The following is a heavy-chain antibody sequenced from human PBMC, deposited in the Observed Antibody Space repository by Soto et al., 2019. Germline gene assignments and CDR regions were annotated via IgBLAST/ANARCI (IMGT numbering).Heavy chain of an antibody. CDR3: PRHGVHSSGWAGP. CDR2: IYYRGST. Sequence: QLQLQESGPGLVKPSETLSLTCTVSDGSISSSSYYWGWIRQPPGKGLEWVGSIYYRGSTYYNPFLKSRVTISVEASKYQFSLKLSSVTAGETAVYYRPRHGVHSSGWAGPWGQGTLVTVSS. V-gene: IGHV4-39*01. D-gene: IGHD6-19*01. CDR1: DGSISSSSYY. J-gene: IGHJ5*02.